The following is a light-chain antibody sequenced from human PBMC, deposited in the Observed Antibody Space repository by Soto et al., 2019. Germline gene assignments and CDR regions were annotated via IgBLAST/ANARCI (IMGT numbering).Light chain of an antibody. CDR1: QSISSW. CDR3: QQYNCYRT. V-gene: IGKV1-5*01. J-gene: IGKJ1*01. CDR2: DAS. Sequence: DIQMTQSPSTLSASVGDRVTITCRASQSISSWLAWYQQKPGKAAKLLIYDASRLAGGAPWRFGSSASRTEFTLTSSRQQPDDFANYCRQQYNCYRTFGQGTKVDIK.